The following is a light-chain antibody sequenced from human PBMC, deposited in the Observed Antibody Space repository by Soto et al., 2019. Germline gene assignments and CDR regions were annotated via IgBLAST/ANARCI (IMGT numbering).Light chain of an antibody. J-gene: IGKJ4*01. Sequence: DIVLTQSPDSLAVSLGERATINCKSSQSVLYSSDNKNYLAWYQQKPGQSPKLLFYWASTRESGVPARFSGSGSGTDFSLTISSLQAEDVAVYFCQRYYKTPLTFGGGTKVEIK. CDR1: QSVLYSSDNKNY. V-gene: IGKV4-1*01. CDR3: QRYYKTPLT. CDR2: WAS.